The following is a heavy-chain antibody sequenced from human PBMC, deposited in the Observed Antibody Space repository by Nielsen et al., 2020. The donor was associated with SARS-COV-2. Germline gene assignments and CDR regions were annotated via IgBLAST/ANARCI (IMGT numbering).Heavy chain of an antibody. CDR2: ISYDGSNK. D-gene: IGHD3-10*01. Sequence: GGSLRLSCAASGFTFSSYGMHWVRQAPGKGLEWVAVISYDGSNKYYADSVKGRFTISRDNSKNTLYLQMNSLRAEDTAVYYCAKDYYGSGSYYTYYYYYGMDVWGQGTTVTVSS. CDR3: AKDYYGSGSYYTYYYYYGMDV. J-gene: IGHJ6*02. V-gene: IGHV3-30*18. CDR1: GFTFSSYG.